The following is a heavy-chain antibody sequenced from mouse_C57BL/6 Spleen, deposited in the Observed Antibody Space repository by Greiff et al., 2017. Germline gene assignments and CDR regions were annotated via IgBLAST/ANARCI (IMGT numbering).Heavy chain of an antibody. CDR3: ARNRGYYGYFDV. D-gene: IGHD2-2*01. V-gene: IGHV5-17*01. Sequence: EVQLVESGGGLVKPGGSLKLSCAASGFTFSDYGMHWVRQAPEKGLEWVAYISSGSSTIYYADTVKGRFTISRDNAKNTLFLQMTSLRSEDTAMNYCARNRGYYGYFDVWGTGTTVTVSS. CDR2: ISSGSSTI. CDR1: GFTFSDYG. J-gene: IGHJ1*03.